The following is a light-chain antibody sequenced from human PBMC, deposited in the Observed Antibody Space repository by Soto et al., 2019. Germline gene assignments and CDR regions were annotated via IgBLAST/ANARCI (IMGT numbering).Light chain of an antibody. CDR2: GAS. CDR3: QQYNNWPIT. J-gene: IGKJ5*01. Sequence: EIVLTQSPGTLSLSPWERATLSCRASQSVGSNYLAWYQQKPGQAPRILIFGASGRATGIPDRFSGSGSGTEFTLTISSLQSEDFAVYYCQQYNNWPITFGRGTRLEIK. V-gene: IGKV3D-15*01. CDR1: QSVGSN.